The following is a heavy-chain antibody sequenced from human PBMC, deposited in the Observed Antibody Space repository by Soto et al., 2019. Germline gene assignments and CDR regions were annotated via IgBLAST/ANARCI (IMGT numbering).Heavy chain of an antibody. CDR1: GFTFDDYA. CDR3: AKDRFGDPNWYFDL. J-gene: IGHJ2*01. V-gene: IGHV3-9*01. Sequence: EVQLVESGGGLVQPGRSLRLSCAASGFTFDDYAMHWVRQAPGKGLEWVSGISWNSGSIGSADSVKGRFTISRDNAKNSLYLQMNSLRAEDTALYYCAKDRFGDPNWYFDLWGRCTLVTVSS. CDR2: ISWNSGSI. D-gene: IGHD3-10*01.